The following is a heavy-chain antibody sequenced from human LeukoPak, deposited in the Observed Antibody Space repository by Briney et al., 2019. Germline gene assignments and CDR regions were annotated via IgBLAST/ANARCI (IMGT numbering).Heavy chain of an antibody. D-gene: IGHD3-3*01. CDR3: AREQALPGVTISGVVVMGYFDN. CDR2: INPRGTI. J-gene: IGHJ4*02. Sequence: SETLPLTCGVFGGSFSGYSWSWIRQSPGKGLEWIGDINPRGTINFNPSLKSRVLMSLDASRTQFSLRLDSVTAADTAVYYCAREQALPGVTISGVVVMGYFDNWGQGSLVIVSS. V-gene: IGHV4-34*01. CDR1: GGSFSGYS.